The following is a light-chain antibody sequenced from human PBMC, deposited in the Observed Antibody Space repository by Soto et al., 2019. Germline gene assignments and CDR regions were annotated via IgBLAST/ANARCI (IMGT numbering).Light chain of an antibody. Sequence: DIQMTQPPSSLSASVGDRVTITCRASQTISTYLNWYQQNPGKAPKLLIYAASTLQSGVPSRFSGSGSGTDFTLTISSLQPEDFATYYCQQSHGIPYTFGQGTKLEIK. J-gene: IGKJ2*01. CDR1: QTISTY. V-gene: IGKV1-39*01. CDR2: AAS. CDR3: QQSHGIPYT.